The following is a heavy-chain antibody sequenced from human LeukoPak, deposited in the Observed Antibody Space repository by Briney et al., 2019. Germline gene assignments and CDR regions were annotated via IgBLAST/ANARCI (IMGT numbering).Heavy chain of an antibody. J-gene: IGHJ3*02. CDR2: IYYSGST. CDR3: ARVGVYYYDSSGYPLRPDAFDI. D-gene: IGHD3-22*01. V-gene: IGHV4-31*03. CDR1: GGSISSGGYY. Sequence: SQTLSLTCTVSGGSISSGGYYWSWIRQHPGKGLEWIEYIYYSGSTYYNPSLKSRVTISVDTSKNQFSLKLSSVTAADTAVYYCARVGVYYYDSSGYPLRPDAFDIWGQGTMVTVSS.